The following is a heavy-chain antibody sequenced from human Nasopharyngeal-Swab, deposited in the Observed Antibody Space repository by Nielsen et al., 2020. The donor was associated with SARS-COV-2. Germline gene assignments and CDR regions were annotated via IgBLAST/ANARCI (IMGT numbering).Heavy chain of an antibody. CDR2: ISAYNGNT. D-gene: IGHD6-19*01. CDR3: ARVGIAVAGHGGLYYYYGMDV. J-gene: IGHJ6*02. CDR1: GYTFTSYG. Sequence: ASVKVSCKASGYTFTSYGISWVRQAPGQGLEWMGWISAYNGNTNYAQKLQGRVTMTTDTSTSTAYTELRSLRSDDTAVYYCARVGIAVAGHGGLYYYYGMDVWGQGTTVTVSS. V-gene: IGHV1-18*04.